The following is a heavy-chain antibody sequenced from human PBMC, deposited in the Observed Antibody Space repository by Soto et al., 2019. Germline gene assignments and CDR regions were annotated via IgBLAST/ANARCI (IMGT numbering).Heavy chain of an antibody. V-gene: IGHV4-59*01. CDR2: IYYSGST. J-gene: IGHJ3*02. D-gene: IGHD3-10*01. CDR3: AREIRGVIKVGAFDI. Sequence: PSETLSLTCTVSGGSISSYYWRWIRQPPGKGLEWIGYIYYSGSTNYNPSLKSRVTISVDTSKNQFSLKLSSVTAADTAVYYCAREIRGVIKVGAFDIWGQGTMVT. CDR1: GGSISSYY.